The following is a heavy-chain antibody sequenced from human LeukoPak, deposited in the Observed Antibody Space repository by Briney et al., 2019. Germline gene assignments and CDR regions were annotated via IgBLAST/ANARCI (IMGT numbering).Heavy chain of an antibody. CDR3: TRVGYIDEGIDY. CDR2: IKQDGSKK. CDR1: GFPFSSYW. Sequence: GGSLRLSCVASGFPFSSYWMTWVRQAPGKGLEWVANIKQDGSKKSYVDSVKGRFTISRDNAKNSLYLQMNSLRAENTAIYYCTRVGYIDEGIDYWGQGTLVTVSS. D-gene: IGHD5-24*01. V-gene: IGHV3-7*04. J-gene: IGHJ4*02.